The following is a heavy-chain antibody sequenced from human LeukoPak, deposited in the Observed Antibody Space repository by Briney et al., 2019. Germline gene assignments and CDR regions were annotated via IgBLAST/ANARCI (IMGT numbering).Heavy chain of an antibody. CDR2: INDSGST. Sequence: PSETLSLTCAVYGGSFSGDYGSCIRQPPGKGLEGRGEINDSGSTNDNPSLKSRSTISVYTSKNHFSLKLSSVTAADTAVYYCATVRAGRHGYWGQGTLVTVSS. CDR3: ATVRAGRHGY. D-gene: IGHD3-10*01. V-gene: IGHV4-34*01. CDR1: GGSFSGDY. J-gene: IGHJ4*02.